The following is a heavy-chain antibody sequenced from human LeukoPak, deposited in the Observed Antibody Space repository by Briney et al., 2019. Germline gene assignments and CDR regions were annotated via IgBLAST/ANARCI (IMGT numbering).Heavy chain of an antibody. CDR1: GFAFSGSA. V-gene: IGHV3-23*01. CDR2: ISGRGDKT. Sequence: PGGSLRLSCAASGFAFSGSAMSWVRQAPGKGLEWVSGISGRGDKTYYADSVKGRFTISRDNSKNTLRLQMNSLRDEDTAIYYCAKRVQNNVGPFHCWGQGTLASVSS. J-gene: IGHJ4*02. D-gene: IGHD1-14*01. CDR3: AKRVQNNVGPFHC.